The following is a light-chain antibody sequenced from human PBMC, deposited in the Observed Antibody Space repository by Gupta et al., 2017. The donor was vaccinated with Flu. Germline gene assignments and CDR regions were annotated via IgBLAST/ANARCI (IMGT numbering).Light chain of an antibody. V-gene: IGLV2-14*03. CDR1: NSDVGAYNY. Sequence: QSITISCTGSNSDVGAYNYVSWYQQHPGKAPKLIIFEVNNRPSGVSTRFSGSKSGNTASLTISGLQAEDDAHYYCSSYTGSSRLFGGGTQLTVL. CDR3: SSYTGSSRL. J-gene: IGLJ2*01. CDR2: EVN.